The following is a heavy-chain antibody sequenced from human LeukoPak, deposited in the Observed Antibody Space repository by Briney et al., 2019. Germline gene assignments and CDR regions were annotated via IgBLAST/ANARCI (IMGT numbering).Heavy chain of an antibody. Sequence: GGSLRLSCAASGLTFSSYGMHWVREAPDKGLEWVAVIWYDGSNKNSADSAKGRFTISSDSSMNTPNLQMNSLRAETRPVYYCARPPGDRNADGAFDIWGQRKMGTVSS. J-gene: IGHJ3*02. V-gene: IGHV3-33*01. CDR1: GLTFSSYG. CDR2: IWYDGSNK. CDR3: ARPPGDRNADGAFDI. D-gene: IGHD2-21*02.